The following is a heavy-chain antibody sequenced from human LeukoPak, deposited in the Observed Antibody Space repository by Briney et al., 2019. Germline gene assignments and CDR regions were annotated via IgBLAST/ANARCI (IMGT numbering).Heavy chain of an antibody. CDR1: GGSINSYY. D-gene: IGHD3-22*01. V-gene: IGHV4-4*09. CDR2: IYTSGST. J-gene: IGHJ3*02. Sequence: PSETLSLTCTVSGGSINSYYWSWIRQPPGKGLEWIGYIYTSGSTNYNPSLKSRVTISVDTSKNQFSLKLSSVTAADTAVYYCARYYYDSSGRQSGAFDIWGQGTMVTVSS. CDR3: ARYYYDSSGRQSGAFDI.